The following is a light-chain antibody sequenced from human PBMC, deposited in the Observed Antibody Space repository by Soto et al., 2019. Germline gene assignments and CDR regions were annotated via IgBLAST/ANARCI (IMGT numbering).Light chain of an antibody. CDR3: QQYITLPHT. J-gene: IGKJ2*01. CDR2: GIS. CDR1: QSVTNNF. V-gene: IGKV3-20*01. Sequence: ENVLTQSPGTLSLSPGERATLSCRASQSVTNNFFAWYQQKPGQAPRLLIYGISSRATGIPDTFSGSGSGTDFTLTISRLEPEDFVVYYCQQYITLPHTFGQGTKLEVK.